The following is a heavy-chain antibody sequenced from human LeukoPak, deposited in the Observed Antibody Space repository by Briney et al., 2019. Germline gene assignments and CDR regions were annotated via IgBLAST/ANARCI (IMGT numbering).Heavy chain of an antibody. J-gene: IGHJ4*02. Sequence: ASVKVSCKASGYTFTGYFIHWLRQAPGQGLEWMGWTNPNSGGTNYAQKFQGRVTMTRDTSIRTAYMELSRLRSDDTAVYYCACERRVGAPQLRLWGQGTLVTVSS. CDR1: GYTFTGYF. D-gene: IGHD4-17*01. CDR2: TNPNSGGT. CDR3: ACERRVGAPQLRL. V-gene: IGHV1-2*02.